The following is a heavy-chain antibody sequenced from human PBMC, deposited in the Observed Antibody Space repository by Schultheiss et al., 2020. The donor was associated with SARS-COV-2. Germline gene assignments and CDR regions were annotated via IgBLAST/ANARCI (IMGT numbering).Heavy chain of an antibody. V-gene: IGHV3-30*04. CDR2: ITDDGSKK. CDR1: GFTFSSYD. CDR3: ASPLGSYYKDY. Sequence: GESLKISCAASGFTFSSYDMHWVRQAPGKGLEWVAVITDDGSKKYYADSVKGRFTISRDNAKNSLYLQMNRLRAEDTAVYYCASPLGSYYKDYWGQGTLVTVSS. J-gene: IGHJ4*02. D-gene: IGHD3-22*01.